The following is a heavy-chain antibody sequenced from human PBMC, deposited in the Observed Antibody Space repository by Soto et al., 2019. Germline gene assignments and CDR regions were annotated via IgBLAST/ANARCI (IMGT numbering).Heavy chain of an antibody. CDR3: ASESYGGEFDS. Sequence: GASVKVSCKASGGTFSSYAISWVRQAPGQGLEWMGGIIPIFGTANYAQKFQGRVTITRDTSASTAYMELSSLRSEDTAVYYCASESYGGEFDSWGQGTLVTVSS. V-gene: IGHV1-69*05. CDR2: IIPIFGTA. J-gene: IGHJ4*02. CDR1: GGTFSSYA. D-gene: IGHD4-17*01.